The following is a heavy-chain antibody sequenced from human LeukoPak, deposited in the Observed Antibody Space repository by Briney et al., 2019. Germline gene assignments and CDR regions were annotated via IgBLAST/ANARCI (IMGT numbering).Heavy chain of an antibody. CDR1: GGTFSSYA. CDR2: IIPILGIA. V-gene: IGHV1-69*04. D-gene: IGHD6-19*01. J-gene: IGHJ4*02. CDR3: ARGGDYSSGWYLR. Sequence: SVKVSCKASGGTFSSYAISRVRQAPGQGLEWMGRIIPILGIANYAQKFQGRVTITADKSTSTAYMELSSLRSEDTAVYYCARGGDYSSGWYLRWGQGTLVTVSS.